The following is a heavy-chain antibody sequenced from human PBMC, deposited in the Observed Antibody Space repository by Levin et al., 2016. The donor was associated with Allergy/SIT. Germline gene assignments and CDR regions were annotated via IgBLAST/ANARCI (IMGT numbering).Heavy chain of an antibody. V-gene: IGHV5-51*01. CDR2: IYPGDSDT. J-gene: IGHJ3*02. Sequence: VRQMPGKGLEWMGIIYPGDSDTRYSPSFQGQVTISADKSISTAYLQWSSLKASDTAMYYCAKHTYYYDSSGLIGAFDIWGQGTMVTVSS. D-gene: IGHD3-22*01. CDR3: AKHTYYYDSSGLIGAFDI.